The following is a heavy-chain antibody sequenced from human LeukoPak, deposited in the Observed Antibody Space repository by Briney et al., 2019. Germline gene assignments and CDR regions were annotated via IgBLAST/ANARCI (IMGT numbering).Heavy chain of an antibody. J-gene: IGHJ4*02. V-gene: IGHV3-21*01. CDR1: GFTFSSYS. CDR2: IRSRSSYI. Sequence: GGSLRLSCAASGFTFSSYSMNWVRQAPGKGLEWVSYIRSRSSYIYYTDSVKGRFTISRDNHKHSLYLQMNSVRAEDTAVYYCARDRSDYWGQGTLVTVSS. CDR3: ARDRSDY.